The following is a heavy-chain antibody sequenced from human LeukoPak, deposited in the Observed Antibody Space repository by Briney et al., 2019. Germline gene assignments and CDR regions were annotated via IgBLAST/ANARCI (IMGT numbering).Heavy chain of an antibody. CDR3: AKDRSNSWTFDY. CDR2: IASDGGDR. V-gene: IGHV3-30*18. CDR1: GFTFSSYG. J-gene: IGHJ4*02. Sequence: PGRSLRLSCTASGFTFSSYGMHWVRQAPGKGLEWVANIASDGGDRHYADSVKGRFTISRDNSKNTVYLQMNSLRGEDTAVYYCAKDRSNSWTFDYWGQGTLVTVSS. D-gene: IGHD6-13*01.